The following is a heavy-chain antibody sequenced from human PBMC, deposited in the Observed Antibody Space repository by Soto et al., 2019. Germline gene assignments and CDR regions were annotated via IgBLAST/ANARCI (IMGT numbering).Heavy chain of an antibody. Sequence: EVQLLESGGGLVQPGGSLRLSCVGSGFTFINYAMNWVRQTPGKGLEWVSTISGGGDRTFDADTVKGRFTTSRDNSKNTVNLQMNSLRADDTAVYYGARKVLGSTSRPDWWYFDLWGRGTLVTVSS. CDR2: ISGGGDRT. V-gene: IGHV3-23*01. CDR3: ARKVLGSTSRPDWWYFDL. D-gene: IGHD2-2*01. CDR1: GFTFINYA. J-gene: IGHJ2*01.